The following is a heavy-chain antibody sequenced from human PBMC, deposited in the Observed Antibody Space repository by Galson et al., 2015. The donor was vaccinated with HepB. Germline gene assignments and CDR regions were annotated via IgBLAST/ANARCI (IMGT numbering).Heavy chain of an antibody. V-gene: IGHV1-46*01. CDR3: ARDSSDWSLDY. J-gene: IGHJ4*02. D-gene: IGHD6-19*01. Sequence: SCKASGYPFTKYHVHWVRQAPGQGLEWIGIDSFNGESTNYAQKFQGRLTMTRDTPTNTVYMELSSLTSEDTAIYFCARDSSDWSLDYWGQGTLVTVSS. CDR1: GYPFTKYH. CDR2: DSFNGEST.